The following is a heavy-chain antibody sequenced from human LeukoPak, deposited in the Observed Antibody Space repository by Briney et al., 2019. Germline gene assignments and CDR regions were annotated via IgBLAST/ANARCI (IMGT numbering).Heavy chain of an antibody. CDR1: GFTFSDYY. D-gene: IGHD1-1*01. V-gene: IGHV3-11*01. J-gene: IGHJ3*02. Sequence: NPGGSLRLSCAASGFTFSDYYMSWIRQAPGKGLEWVSYISSSGSTIYYADSVKGRFTISRDNAKNSLYLQMNSLRAEDTAVYYCAREERVAHDAFDIWGQGTMVTVSS. CDR2: ISSSGSTI. CDR3: AREERVAHDAFDI.